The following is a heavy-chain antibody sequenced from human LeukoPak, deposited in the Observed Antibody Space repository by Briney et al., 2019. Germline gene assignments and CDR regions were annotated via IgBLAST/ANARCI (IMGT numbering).Heavy chain of an antibody. CDR2: MYWDGDK. CDR1: GFSLTTTGVS. D-gene: IGHD3-10*01. J-gene: IGHJ4*02. Sequence: ESGPTLVKPTQTLTLTCDFSGFSLTTTGVSVGWIRQPPGKALEWLGSMYWDGDKRYRPSLKTTITITKDTSTDQVVLTMTDMAPVDTATYYCARSIGDLDYWGQGILVTVSS. CDR3: ARSIGDLDY. V-gene: IGHV2-5*02.